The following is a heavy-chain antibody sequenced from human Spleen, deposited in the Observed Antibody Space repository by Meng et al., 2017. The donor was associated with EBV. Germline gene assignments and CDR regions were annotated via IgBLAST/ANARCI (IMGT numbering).Heavy chain of an antibody. CDR2: IWFDGSNK. CDR1: GFTFRSYG. Sequence: QVQLVESGXGVVQRGRSXRLSGGASGFTFRSYGMHGVRQAPGKGVEWVAVIWFDGSNKYYADSVKGRFTISRDNSKNTLYLQLNSLRVEDTALYYCAKDRGMTTVTTIDYWGQGTLVPVSS. D-gene: IGHD4-17*01. CDR3: AKDRGMTTVTTIDY. J-gene: IGHJ4*02. V-gene: IGHV3-33*06.